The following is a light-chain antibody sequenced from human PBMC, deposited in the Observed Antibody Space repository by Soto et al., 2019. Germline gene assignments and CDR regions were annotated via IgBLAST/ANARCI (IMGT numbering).Light chain of an antibody. Sequence: QSALTQPPSASGSPGQSVTISCTGTSSDVGTYKYVSWYQQHPGKAPKLMIYEVTKRPSGVPDRFSGSKSGNTASLTVSGLQAEDEADYYCSSYAGSNNFVLGTGTKVTVL. J-gene: IGLJ1*01. CDR2: EVT. CDR1: SSDVGTYKY. V-gene: IGLV2-8*01. CDR3: SSYAGSNNFV.